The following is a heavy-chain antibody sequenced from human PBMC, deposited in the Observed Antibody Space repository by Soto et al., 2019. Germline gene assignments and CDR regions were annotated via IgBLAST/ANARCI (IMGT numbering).Heavy chain of an antibody. Sequence: PGGSLTLSCAASGFTFSSYGMTWVRQAPGKGLEWVSAISGSGGSTYYADSVKGRFTISRDNSKNTLYLQMNSLRAEDTAVYYCACSLYYYDTSGYYLGQGTLVTV. CDR1: GFTFSSYG. CDR2: ISGSGGST. V-gene: IGHV3-23*01. J-gene: IGHJ4*02. CDR3: ACSLYYYDTSGYY. D-gene: IGHD3-22*01.